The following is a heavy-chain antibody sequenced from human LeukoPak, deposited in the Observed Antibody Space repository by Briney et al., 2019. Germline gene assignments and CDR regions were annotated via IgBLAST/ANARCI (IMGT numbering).Heavy chain of an antibody. CDR3: ARPAVAGPIFDS. D-gene: IGHD6-19*01. CDR2: INRDGSST. CDR1: GFTVSSNY. V-gene: IGHV3-74*01. J-gene: IGHJ4*02. Sequence: GGSLRLSCAASGFTVSSNYMCSVRQAPGKGLERVSRINRDGSSTSYADSVKGRFTKSRDNAKNTLYLQMSSLRAEDTAVYYCARPAVAGPIFDSWGQGTLVTVSS.